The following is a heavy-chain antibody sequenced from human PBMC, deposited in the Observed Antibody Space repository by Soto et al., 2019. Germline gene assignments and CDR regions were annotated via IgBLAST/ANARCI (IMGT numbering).Heavy chain of an antibody. CDR3: ARDGIGGTVFRGYLDY. V-gene: IGHV3-33*01. CDR2: IRFDGSNE. D-gene: IGHD1-7*01. CDR1: GGIFHGYG. Sequence: GGSLRLSCAVPGGIFHGYGMHWVRQAPGRGLEWVAIIRFDGSNEEYADSVKGRFTISRDNSKNTLYLQMNTLGAEDTAVYYCARDGIGGTVFRGYLDYWGRGTVVTVSS. J-gene: IGHJ4*02.